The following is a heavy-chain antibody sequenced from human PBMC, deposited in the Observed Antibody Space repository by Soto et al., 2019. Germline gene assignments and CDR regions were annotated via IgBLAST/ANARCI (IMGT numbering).Heavy chain of an antibody. D-gene: IGHD6-25*01. CDR2: FYYSGST. CDR1: GASLSNFF. V-gene: IGHV4-59*01. CDR3: VRIAAAGTN. J-gene: IGHJ4*02. Sequence: QVHLQESGPGLVKPSETLSLTCSVSGASLSNFFWHWIRQPPGKGLEWIASFYYSGSTKYNPSLQSRATISADPSNTPFSLKMTSVTAADMSVYYCVRIAAAGTNWGQGTLVTVSS.